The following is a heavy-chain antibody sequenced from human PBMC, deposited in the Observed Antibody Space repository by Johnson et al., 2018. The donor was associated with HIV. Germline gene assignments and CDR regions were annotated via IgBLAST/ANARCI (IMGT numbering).Heavy chain of an antibody. D-gene: IGHD5-24*01. Sequence: QVQLVESGGGVVQPGRSLRLSCAASGFTLSSYAMHWVRQAPGKGLEWAAVISYDGSNKYYADSVKGRVTISRDNSKNTLYLQMNSLRAEDTAVYYCAREFVGYNGFDIWGQGTMVTVSS. CDR2: ISYDGSNK. V-gene: IGHV3-30-3*01. CDR1: GFTLSSYA. J-gene: IGHJ3*02. CDR3: AREFVGYNGFDI.